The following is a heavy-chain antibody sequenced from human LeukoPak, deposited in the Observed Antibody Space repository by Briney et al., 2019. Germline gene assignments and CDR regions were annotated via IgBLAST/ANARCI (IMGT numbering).Heavy chain of an antibody. CDR3: AKVRGYYDSSGYTSSGFDY. J-gene: IGHJ4*02. V-gene: IGHV3-23*01. Sequence: PGGSLRLSCAASGFTFSSYAMSWVRQAPGKGLEWVSVISGSGGSTYYADSVKGRFTISRDNSKNTLYLHMNSLRAEDTAVYYCAKVRGYYDSSGYTSSGFDYWGQGTLVTVSS. CDR2: ISGSGGST. D-gene: IGHD3-22*01. CDR1: GFTFSSYA.